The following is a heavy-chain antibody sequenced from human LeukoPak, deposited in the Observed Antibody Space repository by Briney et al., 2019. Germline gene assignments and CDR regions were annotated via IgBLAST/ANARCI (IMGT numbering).Heavy chain of an antibody. CDR2: IDWDDDK. CDR1: GFSLSTSGMC. D-gene: IGHD6-19*01. J-gene: IGHJ4*02. V-gene: IGHV2-70*11. Sequence: SGPALVKPTQTLTLTCTFSGFSLSTSGMCVSWIRQPPGKALEWLARIDWDDDKYYSTSLKTRPTISKDTSKNQVVLTMTNMDPVDTATYYCARIRDRQWLADYWGQGTLVTVSS. CDR3: ARIRDRQWLADY.